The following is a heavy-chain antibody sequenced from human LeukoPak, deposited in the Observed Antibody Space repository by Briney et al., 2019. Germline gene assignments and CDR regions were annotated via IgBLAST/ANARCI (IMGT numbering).Heavy chain of an antibody. CDR2: ISYDEMYQ. CDR1: GFTFNIYG. D-gene: IGHD3-10*01. Sequence: GGSLRLSCAASGFTFNIYGMHWVRQAPGKGLEWVAGISYDEMYQYCADSVKGRFTISRDNSKNTLFLQMNSLRAEDTAIYYCAKDRDYYGSGSDYWGQGTLVTVSS. CDR3: AKDRDYYGSGSDY. V-gene: IGHV3-30*18. J-gene: IGHJ4*02.